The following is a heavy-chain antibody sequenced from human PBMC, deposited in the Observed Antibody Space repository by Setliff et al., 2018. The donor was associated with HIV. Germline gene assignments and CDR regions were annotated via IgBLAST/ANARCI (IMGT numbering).Heavy chain of an antibody. J-gene: IGHJ4*02. CDR2: ISWNSGSI. V-gene: IGHV3-9*01. CDR3: ARRPLYYFDY. CDR1: GFSFDDYA. Sequence: PGGSLRLSCAASGFSFDDYAMHWVRQAPGKGLEWVSGISWNSGSIGYADSVKGRFTISRDNAKNSVYLQINSLRAEDTGIYYCARRPLYYFDYWGQGTLVTVSS.